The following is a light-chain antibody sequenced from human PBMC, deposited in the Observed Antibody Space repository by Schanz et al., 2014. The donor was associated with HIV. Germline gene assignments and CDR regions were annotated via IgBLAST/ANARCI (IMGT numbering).Light chain of an antibody. V-gene: IGKV1-5*03. CDR2: SAS. J-gene: IGKJ2*01. CDR1: QSIGNS. CDR3: QQFHTYPYT. Sequence: DIQMTQSPSTLSASVGDRVTITCRASQSIGNSLAWYQLKPGRAPKLLIYSASALESGVPLKFSGTGSGTEFTLTISGLLPDDFATYFCQQFHTYPYTFGQGTKLEIK.